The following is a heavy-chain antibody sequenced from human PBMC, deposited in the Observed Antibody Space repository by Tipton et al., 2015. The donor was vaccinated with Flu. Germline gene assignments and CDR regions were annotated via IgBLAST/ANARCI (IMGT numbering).Heavy chain of an antibody. J-gene: IGHJ5*02. CDR2: IYYSGST. D-gene: IGHD4-11*01. Sequence: LRLSCTVSGGSISSGGAYWSWIRQHPGKGLEWIGCIYYSGSTYFHPSLRSRVTISIDTSKNQFSLNMRSVTAADMAVYYCARRDYSNYVSDPKSWFDPWGQGTLVAVSS. V-gene: IGHV4-31*03. CDR1: GGSISSGGAY. CDR3: ARRDYSNYVSDPKSWFDP.